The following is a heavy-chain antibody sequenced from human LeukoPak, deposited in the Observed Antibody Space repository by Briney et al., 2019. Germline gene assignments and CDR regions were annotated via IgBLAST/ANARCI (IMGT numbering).Heavy chain of an antibody. V-gene: IGHV4-34*01. D-gene: IGHD3-10*01. Sequence: SETLTLTCAVHGGSFSGYYWSWIRQPPGKGLEWIGEINHSGSTNYNPSLKSRVTISVDTSKNQFSLKLSSVTAADTAVYYCASGGSYFDYWGQGTLVTVSS. CDR2: INHSGST. CDR1: GGSFSGYY. CDR3: ASGGSYFDY. J-gene: IGHJ4*02.